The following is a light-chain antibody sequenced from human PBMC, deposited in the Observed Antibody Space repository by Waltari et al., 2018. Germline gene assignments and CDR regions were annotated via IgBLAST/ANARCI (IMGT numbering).Light chain of an antibody. CDR1: QTISSF. J-gene: IGKJ1*01. Sequence: DIQMTQSPSSLSASVGDRVVITCRASQTISSFLNWYQHKAGQAPKLLIYAASSLQSGVPSRFSGSRSGTDFTLTISSLQPEDFATYYCQQSYITPPTFGQGTKVEIK. CDR2: AAS. V-gene: IGKV1-39*01. CDR3: QQSYITPPT.